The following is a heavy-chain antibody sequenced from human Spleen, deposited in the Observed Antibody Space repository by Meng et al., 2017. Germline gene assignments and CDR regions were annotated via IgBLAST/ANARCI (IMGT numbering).Heavy chain of an antibody. Sequence: SETLSLTCTVSGGSISNYYWSWIRQSPGKGLECIGSISYGGTTNYNPSLKSRVTISVDTSKNQFSLNITSVTAADTAVYYCARMKPSFYGSSGYYYFDSWGQGTLVTVSS. CDR3: ARMKPSFYGSSGYYYFDS. J-gene: IGHJ4*02. CDR1: GGSISNYY. V-gene: IGHV4-59*01. D-gene: IGHD3-22*01. CDR2: ISYGGTT.